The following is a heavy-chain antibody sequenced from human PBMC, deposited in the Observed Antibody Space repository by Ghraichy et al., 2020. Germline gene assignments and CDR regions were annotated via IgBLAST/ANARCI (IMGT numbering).Heavy chain of an antibody. CDR3: AKDGGI. J-gene: IGHJ4*02. CDR2: ISASGGTT. V-gene: IGHV3-23*01. CDR1: GFTFINYP. D-gene: IGHD6-25*01. Sequence: GESLNISCAASGFTFINYPMTWVRQAPGKGLEWVSAISASGGTTYYADSVQGRFTISRDNSGNTLFLQMNSLRAEDTAVYYCAKDGGIWGQGTLVTVSS.